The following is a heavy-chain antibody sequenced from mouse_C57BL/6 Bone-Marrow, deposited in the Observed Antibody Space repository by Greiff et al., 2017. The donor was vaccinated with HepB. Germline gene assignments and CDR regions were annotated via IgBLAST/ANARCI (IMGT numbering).Heavy chain of an antibody. CDR3: ARGRNRYSDLFAY. J-gene: IGHJ3*01. Sequence: VQLQQSGAELVRPGTSVKVSCKASGYAFTNYLIEWVKQRPGQGLEWIGVINPGSGGTNYNEKFKGKATLTADKSSSTAYMQLSSLTSEDSAVYFCARGRNRYSDLFAYWGQGTLVTVSA. CDR1: GYAFTNYL. D-gene: IGHD2-13*01. CDR2: INPGSGGT. V-gene: IGHV1-54*01.